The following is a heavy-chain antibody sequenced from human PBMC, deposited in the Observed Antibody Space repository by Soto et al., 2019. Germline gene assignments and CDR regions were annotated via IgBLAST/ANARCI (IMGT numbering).Heavy chain of an antibody. CDR1: GFTFSSYS. D-gene: IGHD3-9*01. J-gene: IGHJ6*02. CDR2: ISSSSSTI. V-gene: IGHV3-48*02. CDR3: ARDGRYYDILTGYYSPYYYYYGMDV. Sequence: LRLSCAASGFTFSSYSMNWVRQAPGKGLEWVSYISSSSSTIYYADSVKGRFTISRDNAKNSLYLQMNSLRDEDTAVYYCARDGRYYDILTGYYSPYYYYYGMDVWGQGTTVTVSS.